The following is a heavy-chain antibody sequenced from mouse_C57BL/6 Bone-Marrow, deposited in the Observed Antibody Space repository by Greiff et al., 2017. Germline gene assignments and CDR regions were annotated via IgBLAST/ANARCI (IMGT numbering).Heavy chain of an antibody. CDR2: INPYNGGT. Sequence: VQLQQSGPVLVKPGASVKMSCKASGYTFTDYYMNWVKQSHGKSLEWIGVINPYNGGTSYNQKFKGKATLTVDKSSSTAYMELNSLTSEDSAVYYCARPVVAPYWYFDVWGTGTTVTVSS. CDR1: GYTFTDYY. D-gene: IGHD1-1*01. CDR3: ARPVVAPYWYFDV. J-gene: IGHJ1*03. V-gene: IGHV1-19*01.